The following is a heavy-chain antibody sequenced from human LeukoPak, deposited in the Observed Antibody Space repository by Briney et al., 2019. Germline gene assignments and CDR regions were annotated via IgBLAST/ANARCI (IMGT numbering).Heavy chain of an antibody. D-gene: IGHD1-7*01. CDR3: ARKLGLYFDY. CDR1: GGSISSYY. V-gene: IGHV4-59*01. CDR2: IYYSGST. J-gene: IGHJ4*02. Sequence: SETLSLTCTVSGGSISSYYWSWIRQPPGKGLEWIGYIYYSGSTNYNPSLKSRVTISVDTSKNQFSLKLSSVTAADTAVYYCARKLGLYFDYWGQGTLVTVSS.